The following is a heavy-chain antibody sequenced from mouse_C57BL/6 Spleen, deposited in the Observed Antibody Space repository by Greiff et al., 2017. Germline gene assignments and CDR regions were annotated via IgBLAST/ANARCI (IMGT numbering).Heavy chain of an antibody. CDR3: AKLYSDRCLVGY. CDR2: IWGGGSR. J-gene: IGHJ3*01. CDR1: GFSLTSYG. V-gene: IGHV2-9*01. D-gene: IGHD1-1*02. Sequence: VQGVESGPGLVAPSQSLSITCTASGFSLTSYGVDWVRQPPGKGLEWMGVIWGGGSRNYNSALMSRLSISKDNSKSQVFLNMNSLQTNYTSMYYCAKLYSDRCLVGYWGQGTLVTVSA.